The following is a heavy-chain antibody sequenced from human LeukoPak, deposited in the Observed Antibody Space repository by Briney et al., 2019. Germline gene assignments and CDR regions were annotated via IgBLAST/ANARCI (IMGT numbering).Heavy chain of an antibody. Sequence: GGSLRLSCAASGFTFSNYDMPWVRQATGKGLEWVSAIGIAGDTYYPDSVKGRFTISRDNSMNTLYLQMNSLRAEDTAVYYCASGDYSSGWYLDYWGQGTLVTVSS. CDR2: IGIAGDT. V-gene: IGHV3-13*01. J-gene: IGHJ4*02. CDR3: ASGDYSSGWYLDY. D-gene: IGHD6-19*01. CDR1: GFTFSNYD.